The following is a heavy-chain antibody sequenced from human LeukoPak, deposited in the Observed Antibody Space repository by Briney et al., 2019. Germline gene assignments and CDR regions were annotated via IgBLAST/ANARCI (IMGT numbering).Heavy chain of an antibody. J-gene: IGHJ6*03. Sequence: SETLSLTCAVYGGSFSGYYWSWIRQPAGKGLEWIGRIYTSGSTNYNPSLKSRVTMSVDTSKNQFSLKLSSVTAADTAVYYCARSYGSGRHRYYYYYYMDVWGKGTTVTISS. D-gene: IGHD3-10*01. CDR3: ARSYGSGRHRYYYYYYMDV. CDR2: IYTSGST. V-gene: IGHV4-59*10. CDR1: GGSFSGYY.